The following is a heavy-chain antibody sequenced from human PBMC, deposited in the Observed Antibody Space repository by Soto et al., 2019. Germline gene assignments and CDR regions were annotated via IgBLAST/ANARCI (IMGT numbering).Heavy chain of an antibody. Sequence: GASVKVSCKASGYTFTAFYMNWVRQAPGQGLEWMGWVNPNTGVTKYAQKFQGRVTMTRDTSINTACMELSGLTSDDTAVYYCTTLRLDPWGQGTLVTVSS. CDR2: VNPNTGVT. V-gene: IGHV1-2*02. J-gene: IGHJ5*02. D-gene: IGHD3-9*01. CDR1: GYTFTAFY. CDR3: TTLRLDP.